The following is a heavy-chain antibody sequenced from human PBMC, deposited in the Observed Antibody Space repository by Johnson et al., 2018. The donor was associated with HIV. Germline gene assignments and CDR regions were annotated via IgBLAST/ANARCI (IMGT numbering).Heavy chain of an antibody. V-gene: IGHV3-20*04. Sequence: VQLVESGGGVVRPGGSLRLSCAASGFIFDDYGMAWIRQTPGKGLEWVSGINWNGDSTGYADSVKGRFTISRDNAKNSLFLQMTRLRVEDTAVYYCAKNNQVWGLLPVDAFDIWGQGTLITVSS. CDR3: AKNNQVWGLLPVDAFDI. CDR2: INWNGDST. CDR1: GFIFDDYG. D-gene: IGHD1-26*01. J-gene: IGHJ3*02.